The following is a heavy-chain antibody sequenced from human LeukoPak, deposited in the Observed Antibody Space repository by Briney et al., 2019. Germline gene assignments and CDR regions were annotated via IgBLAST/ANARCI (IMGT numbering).Heavy chain of an antibody. CDR2: SRSSYT. D-gene: IGHD3-9*01. CDR1: GFTFSDYY. CDR3: ARDQGILTGFNWFDP. Sequence: PGGSLRLSCAASGFTFSDYYMSSRSSYTNYADSVKGRFTIPRDNAKNSLYLQMNSLRAEDTAVYYCARDQGILTGFNWFDPWGQGTLVTVSS. V-gene: IGHV3-11*06. J-gene: IGHJ5*02.